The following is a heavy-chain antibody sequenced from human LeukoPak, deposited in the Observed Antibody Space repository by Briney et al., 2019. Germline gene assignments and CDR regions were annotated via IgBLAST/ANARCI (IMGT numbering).Heavy chain of an antibody. CDR2: IYHSGST. CDR1: GGPISSNNW. V-gene: IGHV4-4*02. Sequence: SGTLSLTCAVSGGPISSNNWWSWVRQPPGKGLEWIGDIYHSGSTKYNPSLKSRVTISVDTSKNQFSLKLSPVTAADTAVYYCARLTSYDSSGYYYPSYNWFDPWGQGTLVTVSS. D-gene: IGHD3-22*01. J-gene: IGHJ5*02. CDR3: ARLTSYDSSGYYYPSYNWFDP.